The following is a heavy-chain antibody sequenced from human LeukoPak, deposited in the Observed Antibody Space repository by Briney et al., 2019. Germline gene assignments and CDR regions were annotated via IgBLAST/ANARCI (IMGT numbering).Heavy chain of an antibody. J-gene: IGHJ4*02. CDR1: GFTFSTYW. V-gene: IGHV3-7*01. D-gene: IGHD4-11*01. CDR2: IKEDGSDK. Sequence: GGSLRLSCAASGFTFSTYWMKWVRQAPGKGLEWVASIKEDGSDKYYVDSVKGRFYISRDNAKNSLYLQMNSLRTEDTAVYYCAKGGHYNFDYWGQGTLVTVSS. CDR3: AKGGHYNFDY.